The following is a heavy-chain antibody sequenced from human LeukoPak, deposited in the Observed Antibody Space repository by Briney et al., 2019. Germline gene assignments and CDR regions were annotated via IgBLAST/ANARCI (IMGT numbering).Heavy chain of an antibody. V-gene: IGHV3-7*03. CDR1: GFTFSSYW. CDR3: AKDWGSNYGYFDY. Sequence: GGSLRLSCAASGFTFSSYWMSWVRQAPGKGLEWVANIKQDGGEKYYVESVKGRFTISRDNSKNSLYLQMNSLRTEDTALYYCAKDWGSNYGYFDYWGQGTLVTVSS. J-gene: IGHJ4*02. D-gene: IGHD3-10*01. CDR2: IKQDGGEK.